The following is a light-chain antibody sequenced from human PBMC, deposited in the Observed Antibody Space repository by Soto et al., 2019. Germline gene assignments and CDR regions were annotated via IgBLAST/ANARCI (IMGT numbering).Light chain of an antibody. CDR1: SSDVGGYNY. Sequence: QSALTQPASVSGSPGQSITISCTGTSSDVGGYNYVSWYQQHPGKAPKLMIYDVSNRPSGVSNRFSGSKSGNTASLTISGLQAEDEADYYCSSYTSSTTSSFGTGTKVIVL. CDR2: DVS. J-gene: IGLJ1*01. V-gene: IGLV2-14*03. CDR3: SSYTSSTTSS.